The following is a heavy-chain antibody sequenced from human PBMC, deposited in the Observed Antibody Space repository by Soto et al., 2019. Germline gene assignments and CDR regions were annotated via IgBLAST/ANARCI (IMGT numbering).Heavy chain of an antibody. CDR1: GDSVSSGDNY. D-gene: IGHD2-21*01. J-gene: IGHJ5*02. CDR3: ARGVASNPIAGHWGDP. CDR2: VYYSSII. V-gene: IGHV4-61*03. Sequence: SETLSLTCTVSGDSVSSGDNYWTWIRQPPGKGPEWIANVYYSSIINYNPSLKSRVTISVDTSKNHLSLKMISVTTADTAVYYCARGVASNPIAGHWGDPWGHGTLVTVS.